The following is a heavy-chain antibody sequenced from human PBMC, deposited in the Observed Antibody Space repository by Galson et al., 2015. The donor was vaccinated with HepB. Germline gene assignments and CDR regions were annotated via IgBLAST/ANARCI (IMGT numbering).Heavy chain of an antibody. D-gene: IGHD2-2*02. CDR2: INTNTGNP. CDR1: GGTFSSYA. Sequence: SVKVSCKASGGTFSSYAISWVRRAPGQGLEWMGWINTNTGNPTYAQGFTGRFVFSLHTSVSTAYLQICSLKAEDTAVYYCARDLWVPAAIRRVGRFYYYGMDVWGQGTTVTVSS. CDR3: ARDLWVPAAIRRVGRFYYYGMDV. V-gene: IGHV7-4-1*01. J-gene: IGHJ6*02.